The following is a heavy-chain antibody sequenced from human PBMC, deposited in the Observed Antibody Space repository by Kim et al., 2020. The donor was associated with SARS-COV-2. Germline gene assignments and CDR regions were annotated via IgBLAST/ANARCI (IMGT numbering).Heavy chain of an antibody. D-gene: IGHD2-2*01. Sequence: GGSLRLSCTASGFTFGDYAMSWFRQAPGKGLKWVGFIRSKAYGGTTEYAASVKGRFTISRDDSKSIAYLQMNSLKTEDTAVYYCTRKGGCSSTSCYPYYYYGMDVWGQGTTVTVSS. J-gene: IGHJ6*02. V-gene: IGHV3-49*03. CDR2: IRSKAYGGTT. CDR3: TRKGGCSSTSCYPYYYYGMDV. CDR1: GFTFGDYA.